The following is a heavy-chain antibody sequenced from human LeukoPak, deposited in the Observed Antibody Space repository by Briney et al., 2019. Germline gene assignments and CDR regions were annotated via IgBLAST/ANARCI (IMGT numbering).Heavy chain of an antibody. J-gene: IGHJ4*02. Sequence: SETLSLTCTVSGGSISSSSYYWGWIRQPPGKGLEWIGSIYYSGSTYYNPSLKSRVTISVDTSKNQFSLKLSSVTAADTAVYYCARTRSKDSGSLDYWGQGTLVTVSS. CDR1: GGSISSSSYY. CDR3: ARTRSKDSGSLDY. CDR2: IYYSGST. V-gene: IGHV4-39*07. D-gene: IGHD3-22*01.